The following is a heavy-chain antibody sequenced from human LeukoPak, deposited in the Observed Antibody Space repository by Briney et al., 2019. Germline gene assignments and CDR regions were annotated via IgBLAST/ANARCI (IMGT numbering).Heavy chain of an antibody. CDR2: MYHSGST. Sequence: PSETLSLTCTVSGYSISSGYYWGWIRQPPGKGLEWIGSMYHSGSTYYNRSLKSRVTVSLDTSKNQFSLKLISVTAADTAVYYCARAPANYYMDVWGKGTTVTVSS. D-gene: IGHD2-2*01. CDR1: GYSISSGYY. CDR3: ARAPANYYMDV. V-gene: IGHV4-38-2*02. J-gene: IGHJ6*03.